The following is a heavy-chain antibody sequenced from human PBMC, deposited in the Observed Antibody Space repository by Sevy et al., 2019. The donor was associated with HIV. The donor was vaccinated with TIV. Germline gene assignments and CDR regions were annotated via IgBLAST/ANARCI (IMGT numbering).Heavy chain of an antibody. CDR2: IISSGSSK. J-gene: IGHJ4*02. CDR1: GFTFSSYE. CDR3: ARGPHHYYDSSAFFDY. D-gene: IGHD3-22*01. V-gene: IGHV3-48*03. Sequence: GGSLRLSCTASGFTFSSYEMNWVRQAPGKGLEWVSNIISSGSSKYYADSVKGRFTISRDNAKKSLFLQMNSLRAEDTAVYYCARGPHHYYDSSAFFDYWGQGTLVTVSS.